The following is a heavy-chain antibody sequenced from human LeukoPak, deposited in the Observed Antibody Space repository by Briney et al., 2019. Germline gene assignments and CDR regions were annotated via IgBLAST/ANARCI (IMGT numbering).Heavy chain of an antibody. CDR1: GFTFSIYS. CDR2: ITSDRRTI. D-gene: IGHD5/OR15-5a*01. J-gene: IGHJ4*02. CDR3: ARSTSGTFDH. Sequence: GGSLRLSCAASGFTFSIYSMNWVRQAPGKGLEWVSYITSDRRTISYADPVKGRFTISRDYDKRLLYLQMDSLRAGDTAVYYCARSTSGTFDHWGQGMLVTVSS. V-gene: IGHV3-48*01.